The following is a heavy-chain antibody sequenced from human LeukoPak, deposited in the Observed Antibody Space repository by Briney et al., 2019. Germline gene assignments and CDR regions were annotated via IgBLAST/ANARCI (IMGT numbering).Heavy chain of an antibody. CDR3: AREYYYDSSGYYYP. Sequence: GGSLRLSCAASGFTVSSNYMSWVRQAPGKGLEWVSVIYSGGSTYYADSVKGRFTISRDNSKNTLYLQMNSLRAEDTAVYYCAREYYYDSSGYYYPWDQGTLVTVSS. CDR2: IYSGGST. V-gene: IGHV3-53*01. CDR1: GFTVSSNY. J-gene: IGHJ5*02. D-gene: IGHD3-22*01.